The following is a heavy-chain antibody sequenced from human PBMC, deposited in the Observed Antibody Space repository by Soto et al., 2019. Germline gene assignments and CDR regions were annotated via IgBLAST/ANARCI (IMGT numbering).Heavy chain of an antibody. CDR3: AREFYHFANLYY. V-gene: IGHV1-18*04. Sequence: QVQLVQSGAEVRKPGASVKVSCQSSGYTFSTYPITWVIQAPGQGLEWLGWINVYNSNTVYDQKLQGRVTMTTDTSTSTAYMELRSLRSDDTAIYYCAREFYHFANLYYWGQGPLVTVSS. CDR2: INVYNSNT. D-gene: IGHD7-27*01. J-gene: IGHJ4*02. CDR1: GYTFSTYP.